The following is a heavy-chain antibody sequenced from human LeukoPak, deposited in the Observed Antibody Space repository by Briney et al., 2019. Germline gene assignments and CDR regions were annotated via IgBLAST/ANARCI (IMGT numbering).Heavy chain of an antibody. J-gene: IGHJ4*02. D-gene: IGHD4-23*01. CDR1: GGSFSGCY. V-gene: IGHV4-34*01. CDR3: ARSPRWDY. CDR2: INHSGST. Sequence: PSETLSRTCAVYGGSFSGCYWSWIRQPPGKGLEWIGEINHSGSTNYNPSLKSRVTISVDTSKNQFSLKLSSVTAADTAVYYCARSPRWDYWGQGTLVTVSS.